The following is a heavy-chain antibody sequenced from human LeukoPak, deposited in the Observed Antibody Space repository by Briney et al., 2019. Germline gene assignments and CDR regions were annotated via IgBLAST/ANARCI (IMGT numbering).Heavy chain of an antibody. V-gene: IGHV3-30*02. Sequence: GGSLRLSCAASGFTFRSYGMHWVRQAPGKGLEWVSFISYDGSDKYYPDSVKGRFTISRDNSKSTLYLQMNSLRAEDTAVYYCAKDRGFGMVSTFDYWGQGTLVTVSS. CDR2: ISYDGSDK. D-gene: IGHD3-3*01. J-gene: IGHJ4*02. CDR3: AKDRGFGMVSTFDY. CDR1: GFTFRSYG.